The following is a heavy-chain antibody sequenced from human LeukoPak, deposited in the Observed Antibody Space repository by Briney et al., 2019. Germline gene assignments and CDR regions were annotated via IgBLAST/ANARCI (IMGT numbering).Heavy chain of an antibody. V-gene: IGHV3-9*01. CDR3: AKDLHHSSSSGVDY. Sequence: PGRSLRLSCAASGFTFDDYAMHWVRQAPGKGLEWVSGISWNSGSIGYADSVKGRFTISRDNAKNSLYLQINSLRAEDTALYYCAKDLHHSSSSGVDYWGQGTLVTVSS. D-gene: IGHD6-6*01. CDR2: ISWNSGSI. CDR1: GFTFDDYA. J-gene: IGHJ4*02.